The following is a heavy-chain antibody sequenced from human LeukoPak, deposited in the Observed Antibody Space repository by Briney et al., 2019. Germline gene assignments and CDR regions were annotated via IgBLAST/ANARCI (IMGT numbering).Heavy chain of an antibody. Sequence: PETLSLTCTVSGGSVSSGNYYWRWIRQPPGKGLEWIGYIYYTGSINYNPSLTSRVTISVDTSKNQLSLKLSSVTAADTAVYYCARGGDDYGDYTFDYWGQGTLVTVSS. D-gene: IGHD4-17*01. J-gene: IGHJ4*02. CDR1: GGSVSSGNYY. CDR2: IYYTGSI. V-gene: IGHV4-61*01. CDR3: ARGGDDYGDYTFDY.